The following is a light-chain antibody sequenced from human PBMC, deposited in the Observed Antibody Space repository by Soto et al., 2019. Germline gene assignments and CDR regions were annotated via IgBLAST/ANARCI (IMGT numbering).Light chain of an antibody. CDR3: AVWDDSLNGWV. CDR1: SGDIGSYNR. V-gene: IGLV2-14*01. J-gene: IGLJ3*02. Sequence: QSALTQPASVSGSPGQSITISCTGTSGDIGSYNRVSWYQQHPGKAPKLIIYEVTDRPSGVSNRFSGSKSGNTASLTISGLQSEDEADYYCAVWDDSLNGWVFGGGTKLTVL. CDR2: EVT.